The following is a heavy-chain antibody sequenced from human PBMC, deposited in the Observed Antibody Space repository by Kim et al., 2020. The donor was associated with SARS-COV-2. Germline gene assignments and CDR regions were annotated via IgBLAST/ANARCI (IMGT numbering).Heavy chain of an antibody. J-gene: IGHJ4*02. CDR3: AADYSGDYFDF. CDR1: GFSFTTSA. D-gene: IGHD1-26*01. CDR2: IVVGSGDR. V-gene: IGHV1-58*01. Sequence: SVKVSCKASGFSFTTSAVHWVRQARGQRLEWMGWIVVGSGDRNYAQKFQERVTIFRDMSASTVYMELSSLRSDDTAVYFCAADYSGDYFDFWGQGTLVT.